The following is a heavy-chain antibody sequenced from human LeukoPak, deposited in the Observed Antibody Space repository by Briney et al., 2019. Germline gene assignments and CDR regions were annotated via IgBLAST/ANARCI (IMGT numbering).Heavy chain of an antibody. V-gene: IGHV3-30*02. Sequence: GGSLRLSCAASGFTFSSYGMHWVRQAPGKGLEWVAFIRYDGSNKYYADSVKGRFTISRDNSKNTLYLQMNSLRAEDTAVYYCAKDLWMGPSFTATDYFDYWGQGTLVTVSS. CDR3: AKDLWMGPSFTATDYFDY. CDR2: IRYDGSNK. D-gene: IGHD5-12*01. J-gene: IGHJ4*02. CDR1: GFTFSSYG.